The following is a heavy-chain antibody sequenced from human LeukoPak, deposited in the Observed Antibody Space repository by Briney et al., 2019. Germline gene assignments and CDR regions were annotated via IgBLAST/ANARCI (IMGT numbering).Heavy chain of an antibody. CDR2: ISGDGSNT. J-gene: IGHJ1*01. Sequence: PGGSLRLSCAASGFSIGIFSMDWVRQTPGKGLEWISFISGDGSNTYYADSVKGRFSISRDNAKNSLFLQMNSLRVEDTAVYYCARTTGYCSGGNCYRYFQKWGQGTLVSVSS. D-gene: IGHD2-15*01. V-gene: IGHV3-48*01. CDR1: GFSIGIFS. CDR3: ARTTGYCSGGNCYRYFQK.